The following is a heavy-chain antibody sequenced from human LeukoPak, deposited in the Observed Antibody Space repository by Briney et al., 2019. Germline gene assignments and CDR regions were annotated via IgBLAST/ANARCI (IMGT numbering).Heavy chain of an antibody. J-gene: IGHJ3*02. CDR1: GFTVSLYY. D-gene: IGHD2-8*02. CDR2: IYSSGPT. Sequence: PGGSPRLSCAASGFTVSLYYMTWVRQAPGKGLEWVSVIYSSGPTYYADSVKGRFTISRDNSKNTVYLQMNSLRGEDTAVYFCARGWVVATGGFDMWGQGTMVTVSS. V-gene: IGHV3-53*01. CDR3: ARGWVVATGGFDM.